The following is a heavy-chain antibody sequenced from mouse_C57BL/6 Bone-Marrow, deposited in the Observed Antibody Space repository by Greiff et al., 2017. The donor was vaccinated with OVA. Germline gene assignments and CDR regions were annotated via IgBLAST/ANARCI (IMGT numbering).Heavy chain of an antibody. CDR2: ISYDGSN. CDR3: ARGYYGSSLFAY. CDR1: GYSITSGYY. Sequence: VQLKESGPGLVKPSQSLSLTCSVTGYSITSGYYWNWIRQFPGNKLEWMGYISYDGSNNYNPSLKNRITITRDTAKNQFFLKLKSVNTEDAATYDCARGYYGSSLFAYWGQGTLVTVSA. V-gene: IGHV3-6*01. D-gene: IGHD1-1*01. J-gene: IGHJ3*01.